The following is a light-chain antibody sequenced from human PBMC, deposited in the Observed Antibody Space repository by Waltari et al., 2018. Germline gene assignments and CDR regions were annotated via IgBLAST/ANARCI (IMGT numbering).Light chain of an antibody. CDR2: WAT. J-gene: IGKJ1*01. CDR3: LQDYNYPWT. CDR1: QSVLLSSNNRNY. V-gene: IGKV4-1*01. Sequence: DIVMTQSPDSLAVSLGERATINCKSSQSVLLSSNNRNYLTWYQQKPGQPPKLLIYWATTRESGVPGRFSGSGSGTDFTLTISSLQAEDVAVYYCLQDYNYPWTFGQGTSVEIK.